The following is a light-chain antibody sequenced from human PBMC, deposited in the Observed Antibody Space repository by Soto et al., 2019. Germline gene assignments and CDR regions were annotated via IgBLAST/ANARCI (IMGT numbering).Light chain of an antibody. CDR3: CSYAGSYTVV. V-gene: IGLV2-11*01. J-gene: IGLJ2*01. Sequence: QSALTQPRSVSGSPGQSVTISCTGTSSDVGGYNYVSWYQQHPGKAPKLMIYDVSKRPSGVPDRFSGSKSATTASLTISGLQAEDEADYYCCSYAGSYTVVFGGGTQLTVL. CDR1: SSDVGGYNY. CDR2: DVS.